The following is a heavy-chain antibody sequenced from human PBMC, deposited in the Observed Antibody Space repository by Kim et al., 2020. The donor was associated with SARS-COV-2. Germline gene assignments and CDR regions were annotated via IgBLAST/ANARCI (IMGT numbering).Heavy chain of an antibody. CDR3: ARDGPHLVRGVGAFDI. Sequence: SETLSLTCTVSGGSISSYYWSWIRQPPGKGLEWIGYIYYSGSTNYNPSLKSRVTISVDTSKNQFSLKLSSVTAADTAVYYCARDGPHLVRGVGAFDIWGQGTMVTVSS. D-gene: IGHD3-10*01. V-gene: IGHV4-59*13. J-gene: IGHJ3*02. CDR1: GGSISSYY. CDR2: IYYSGST.